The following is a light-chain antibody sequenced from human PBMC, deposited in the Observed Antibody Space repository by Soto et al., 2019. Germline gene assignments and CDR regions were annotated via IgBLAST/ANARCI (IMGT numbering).Light chain of an antibody. CDR2: SAS. V-gene: IGKV3-15*01. J-gene: IGKJ2*01. CDR1: QSIASN. Sequence: EIVMTRSPATLMVSPGESATLSCRASQSIASNLAWYQQKPGQAPRLLIHSASARATGIPPRFSGSGSGTEFTLTISSLQSEDFAVYYCQQHNHWPSFGQGTNLEIK. CDR3: QQHNHWPS.